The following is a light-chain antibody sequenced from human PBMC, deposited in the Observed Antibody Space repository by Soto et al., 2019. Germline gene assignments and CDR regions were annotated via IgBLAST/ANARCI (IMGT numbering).Light chain of an antibody. CDR2: QVT. J-gene: IGLJ1*01. V-gene: IGLV2-14*01. CDR3: SSYTCSSNYV. Sequence: QSVLTQPASVSVTPGQSITISCTGTSSDLAIYNYVSWYQQQPGKAPKRMIYQVTNRPSGVSTRFSGSRSGNTASLTISGLQAEDEADYYSSSYTCSSNYVFGTGTKVTVL. CDR1: SSDLAIYNY.